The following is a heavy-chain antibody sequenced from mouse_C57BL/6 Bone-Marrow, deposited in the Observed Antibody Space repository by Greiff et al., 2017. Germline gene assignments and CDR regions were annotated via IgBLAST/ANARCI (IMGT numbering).Heavy chain of an antibody. D-gene: IGHD1-1*01. V-gene: IGHV1-55*01. Sequence: VQLQQPGAELVTGGVVVPLSCQASCYTFTSYWLTWVKPWPGQGLAWIGDIYPGRGSTNYNEQFKSKATLTVDTSSSRAYMQLSSLTSEDSAVYYCARWDTTVVAPDDWGQGTTRTGSS. CDR2: IYPGRGST. CDR1: CYTFTSYW. CDR3: ARWDTTVVAPDD. J-gene: IGHJ2*01.